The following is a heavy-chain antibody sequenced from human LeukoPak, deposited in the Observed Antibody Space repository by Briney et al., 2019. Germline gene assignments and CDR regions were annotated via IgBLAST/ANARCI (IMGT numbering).Heavy chain of an antibody. D-gene: IGHD2-2*01. J-gene: IGHJ5*02. CDR3: ASTNCSSASCYGANWFDP. CDR1: GGSISSGDYY. V-gene: IGHV4-30-4*08. Sequence: PSETLSLTCTVSGGSISSGDYYWSWIRQPPGNGLEWIGYIYYSGSTFHYNPSLKSRVNISVDTSENQFSLRLSSVTAVDTAVYYCASTNCSSASCYGANWFDPWGQGTLVTVSS. CDR2: IYYSGST.